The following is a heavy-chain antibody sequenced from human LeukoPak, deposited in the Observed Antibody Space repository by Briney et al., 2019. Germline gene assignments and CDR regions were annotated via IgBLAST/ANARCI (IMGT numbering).Heavy chain of an antibody. Sequence: GGSLRLSCAASGFTFSTSSMDWVRQAPGKGLEWVAYISGSSSYIYYADSVKGRFTISRDNGENSLYLQMNSLRAEDTAVYYCARDHDFWVGCNQHYGMDIWGQGTTVTVSS. D-gene: IGHD3-3*01. J-gene: IGHJ6*02. CDR1: GFTFSTSS. CDR2: ISGSSSYI. CDR3: ARDHDFWVGCNQHYGMDI. V-gene: IGHV3-21*01.